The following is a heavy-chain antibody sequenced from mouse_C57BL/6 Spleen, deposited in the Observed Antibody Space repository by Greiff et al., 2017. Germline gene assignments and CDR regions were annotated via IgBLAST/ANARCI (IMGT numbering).Heavy chain of an antibody. V-gene: IGHV5-4*03. CDR1: GFTFSSYA. Sequence: EVNVVASGGGLVKPGGSLKLSCAASGFTFSSYAMSWVRQTPEKRLEWVATISDGGSYTNYPDNVKGRFTISRDNAKNNLYLQISQLKSEDTAMYYGARRGRSHLDYWGQGTTLTVSS. CDR2: ISDGGSYT. CDR3: ARRGRSHLDY. J-gene: IGHJ2*01.